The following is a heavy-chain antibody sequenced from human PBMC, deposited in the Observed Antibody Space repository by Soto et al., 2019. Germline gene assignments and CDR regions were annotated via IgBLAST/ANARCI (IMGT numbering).Heavy chain of an antibody. CDR3: AKDTVGGYSFWSGYYSDGLDV. D-gene: IGHD3-3*01. Sequence: EVKLLESGGGLAQPGGSLRLSCVGSGFTFDSYAISWVRQAPGERLQWIAAIRWSADGTDYAHSVRGRFTISRNNAKKTVHLQMDSLRVEDTAVYFCAKDTVGGYSFWSGYYSDGLDVWGQGTLVSVS. J-gene: IGHJ3*01. CDR1: GFTFDSYA. CDR2: IRWSADGT. V-gene: IGHV3-23*01.